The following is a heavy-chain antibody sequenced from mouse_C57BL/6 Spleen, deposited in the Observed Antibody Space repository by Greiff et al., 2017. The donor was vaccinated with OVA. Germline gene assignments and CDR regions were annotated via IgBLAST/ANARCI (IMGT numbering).Heavy chain of an antibody. CDR1: GFSLTSYG. Sequence: QVHVKQSGPGLVAPSQSLSITCTVSGFSLTSYGVDWVRQPPGKGLEWLGVIWGGGSTNYNSALMSRLSISKDNSKSQVFLKMNSLQTDDTAMYYCASRNPPHYYPFAYWGQGTLVTVSA. D-gene: IGHD1-2*01. V-gene: IGHV2-9*01. CDR3: ASRNPPHYYPFAY. J-gene: IGHJ3*01. CDR2: IWGGGST.